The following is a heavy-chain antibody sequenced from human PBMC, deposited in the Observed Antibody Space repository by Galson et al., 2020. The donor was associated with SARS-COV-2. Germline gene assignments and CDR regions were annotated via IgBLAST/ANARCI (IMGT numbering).Heavy chain of an antibody. CDR3: ARDPILGLKYYFDY. Sequence: GGSLILSCAASGFTFSTYGMHWVRQAPGKGLEWVAVIWYDGSNKYYADSVKGRFTISRDNSKNTLYLQMNSLRAEDTAVYYCARDPILGLKYYFDYWGQGTLVTVSS. CDR1: GFTFSTYG. D-gene: IGHD7-27*01. J-gene: IGHJ4*02. CDR2: IWYDGSNK. V-gene: IGHV3-33*01.